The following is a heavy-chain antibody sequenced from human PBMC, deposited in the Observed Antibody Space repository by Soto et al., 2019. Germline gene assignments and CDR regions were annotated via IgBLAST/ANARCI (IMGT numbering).Heavy chain of an antibody. CDR1: GYTFTSYG. J-gene: IGHJ4*02. V-gene: IGHV1-18*01. CDR2: ISAYNGNT. D-gene: IGHD4-17*01. CDR3: ARDRGKAYGDVRIKDY. Sequence: EASVKVSCKASGYTFTSYGISWVRQAPGQGLEWMGWISAYNGNTNYAQKLQGRVTMTTDTSTSTAYMELRSLRSDDTAVYYCARDRGKAYGDVRIKDYWGQGTLVTVSS.